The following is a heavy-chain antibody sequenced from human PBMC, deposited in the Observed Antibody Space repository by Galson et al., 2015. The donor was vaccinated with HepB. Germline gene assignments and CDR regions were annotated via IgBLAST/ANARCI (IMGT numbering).Heavy chain of an antibody. V-gene: IGHV3-30*04. Sequence: ALRLSCAASGFTFSSYAMHWVRQAPGKGLEWVAVISYDGSNKYYADSVKGRFTISRDNSKNTLYLQMNSLRAEDTAVYYCARDLQDYYDSIGYYFDYWGQGTLVTVSS. CDR2: ISYDGSNK. CDR1: GFTFSSYA. D-gene: IGHD3-22*01. CDR3: ARDLQDYYDSIGYYFDY. J-gene: IGHJ4*02.